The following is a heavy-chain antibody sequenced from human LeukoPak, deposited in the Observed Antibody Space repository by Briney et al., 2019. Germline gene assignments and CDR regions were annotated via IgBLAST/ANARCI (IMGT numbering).Heavy chain of an antibody. J-gene: IGHJ4*02. CDR1: GFTFYNYS. CDR3: ARVGGRSCSHTSCSPKDY. V-gene: IGHV3-21*01. CDR2: ISSGSSFI. Sequence: GGSLRLSCAGSGFTFYNYSMNWVRQAPGQGLGWVSHISSGSSFIYYADSLRGRFTISRYNAKNFMYLQMNSLRAEDTAVYYCARVGGRSCSHTSCSPKDYWGQGALVTVSS. D-gene: IGHD2-2*01.